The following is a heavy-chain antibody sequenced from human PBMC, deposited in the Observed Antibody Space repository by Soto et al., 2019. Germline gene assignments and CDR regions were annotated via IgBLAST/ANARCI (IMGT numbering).Heavy chain of an antibody. CDR2: INSGNGHT. CDR3: ARTFNYYDSIGYYYYGMDV. V-gene: IGHV1-3*01. Sequence: GASVKVSCKASGYTFSSNAIHWVRQAPGQRLEWMGWINSGNGHTRYSQKFQGRVTITRDTFASTAYMELSSLRSEDTAVYYCARTFNYYDSIGYYYYGMDVWGQGTTVTVSS. D-gene: IGHD3-22*01. J-gene: IGHJ6*02. CDR1: GYTFSSNA.